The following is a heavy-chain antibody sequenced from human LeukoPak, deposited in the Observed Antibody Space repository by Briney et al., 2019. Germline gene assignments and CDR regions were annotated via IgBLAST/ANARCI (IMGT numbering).Heavy chain of an antibody. Sequence: GESLKISCKGSGYSFTNYWIGWVRQMPGKGLEWMGIVYPGDSDTRYSPSFQGQVTISADKSISTAYLQWNSLKASDTAMYYCARPIVYGDYLDAFGIWGQGTMVTVSS. CDR1: GYSFTNYW. V-gene: IGHV5-51*01. J-gene: IGHJ3*02. D-gene: IGHD4-17*01. CDR2: VYPGDSDT. CDR3: ARPIVYGDYLDAFGI.